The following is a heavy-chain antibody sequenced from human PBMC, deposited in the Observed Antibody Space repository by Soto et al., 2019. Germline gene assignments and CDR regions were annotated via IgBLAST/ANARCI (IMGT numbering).Heavy chain of an antibody. CDR3: ATSIFGRGMDV. CDR2: IHPGDSDI. Sequence: GESLKISCKGSGYSFTTYWIHWVRQMPGKGLEWMGTIHPGDSDIRYSPSLQGQVTISGDKSISTAYLQWSGLKASDTATYYFATSIFGRGMDVWGQGTTVTVSS. J-gene: IGHJ6*02. D-gene: IGHD3-3*01. V-gene: IGHV5-51*01. CDR1: GYSFTTYW.